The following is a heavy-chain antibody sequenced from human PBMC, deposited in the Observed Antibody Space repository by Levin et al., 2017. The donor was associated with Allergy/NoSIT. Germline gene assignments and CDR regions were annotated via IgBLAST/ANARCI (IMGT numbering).Heavy chain of an antibody. D-gene: IGHD3-3*01. CDR3: ARRSEIDY. CDR1: GYIFTDYY. V-gene: IGHV1-2*02. J-gene: IGHJ4*02. Sequence: ASVKVSCKASGYIFTDYYLHWVRQAPGQRLEWMGRINPKNAVTDYAQKFQGRVTMTRDRSVNTVYMELNSLRLDDTAVYYCARRSEIDYWRQGILVTVSS. CDR2: INPKNAVT.